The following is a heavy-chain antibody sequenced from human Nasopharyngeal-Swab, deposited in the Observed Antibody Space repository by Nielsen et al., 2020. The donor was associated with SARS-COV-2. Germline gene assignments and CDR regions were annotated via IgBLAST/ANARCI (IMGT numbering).Heavy chain of an antibody. CDR3: AKRASSGWYGGYYMDV. D-gene: IGHD6-19*01. CDR2: ISGSGGST. V-gene: IGHV3-23*01. J-gene: IGHJ6*03. CDR1: GFTFSSYA. Sequence: GESLKISCAASGFTFSSYAMSWVRQAPGKGLEWVSAISGSGGSTYYADSVKGRFTISRGNSKNTLYLQMNSLRAEDTAVYYCAKRASSGWYGGYYMDVWGKGTTVTVSS.